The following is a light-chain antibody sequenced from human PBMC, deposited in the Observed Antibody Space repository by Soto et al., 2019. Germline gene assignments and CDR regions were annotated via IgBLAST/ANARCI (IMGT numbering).Light chain of an antibody. CDR1: QSVKTF. V-gene: IGKV3-11*01. CDR3: QQRSNWPPIT. CDR2: DAS. J-gene: IGKJ5*01. Sequence: EIVLTQSPATLSLSPGERATLSCRASQSVKTFLVWYQQKPGPAPRLLIYDASHRATGIPARFSGSGFGTDFTLTISSLEPEDAAVYYCQQRSNWPPITFGQGTRLEIK.